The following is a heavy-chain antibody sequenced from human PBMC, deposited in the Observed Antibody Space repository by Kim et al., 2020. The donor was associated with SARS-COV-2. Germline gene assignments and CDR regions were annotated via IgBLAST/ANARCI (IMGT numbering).Heavy chain of an antibody. Sequence: GGSLRLSCAASGFTFSDHYMDWVRQAPGKGLEWVGRTRNKANSYTTEYAASVKGRFTISRDDSKNSLYLQMNSLKTEDTAVYYCVITGYGATGFDPWGQGTLVTVSS. CDR1: GFTFSDHY. CDR2: TRNKANSYTT. J-gene: IGHJ5*02. CDR3: VITGYGATGFDP. D-gene: IGHD4-17*01. V-gene: IGHV3-72*01.